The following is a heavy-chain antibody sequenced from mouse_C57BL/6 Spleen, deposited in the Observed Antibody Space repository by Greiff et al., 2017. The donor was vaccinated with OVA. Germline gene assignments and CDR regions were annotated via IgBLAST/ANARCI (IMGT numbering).Heavy chain of an antibody. CDR3: ARGGYYYGSSYEYYAMDY. Sequence: QVQLQQSGPELVKPGASVKISCKASGYSFTSYYIHWVKQRPGQGLEWIGWIYPGSGNTKYNEKFKGKATLTADTSSSTAYMQLSSLTSEDSAVYYCARGGYYYGSSYEYYAMDYWGQGTSVTVSS. CDR1: GYSFTSYY. V-gene: IGHV1-66*01. CDR2: IYPGSGNT. J-gene: IGHJ4*01. D-gene: IGHD1-1*01.